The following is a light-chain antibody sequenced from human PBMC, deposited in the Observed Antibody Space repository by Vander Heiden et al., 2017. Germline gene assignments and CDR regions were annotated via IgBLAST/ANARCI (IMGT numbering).Light chain of an antibody. Sequence: DILMPPSPATLSLSPGERATLPCRARSRIEINLPWYRQKPGKAPRLLMYGATMRATGISGRFSGSGSGTEFTLTISSLQSEDFAIYYCQQYNNWPLTFGQGTKVEIK. V-gene: IGKV3-15*01. CDR2: GAT. CDR1: SRIEIN. CDR3: QQYNNWPLT. J-gene: IGKJ1*01.